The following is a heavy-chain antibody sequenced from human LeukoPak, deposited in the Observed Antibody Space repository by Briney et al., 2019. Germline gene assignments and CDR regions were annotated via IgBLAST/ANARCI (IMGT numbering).Heavy chain of an antibody. CDR1: GGSISNYY. Sequence: SETLSLTCTVSGGSISNYYWTWIRQPAGKGLGWIGRIYTSGGTNYNPSLESRVTMSVDTSKNQFSLKLSSVTAADTAMYYCARAAEYSSGWYLFDYWGQGILVTVSA. D-gene: IGHD6-19*01. CDR3: ARAAEYSSGWYLFDY. J-gene: IGHJ4*02. V-gene: IGHV4-4*07. CDR2: IYTSGGT.